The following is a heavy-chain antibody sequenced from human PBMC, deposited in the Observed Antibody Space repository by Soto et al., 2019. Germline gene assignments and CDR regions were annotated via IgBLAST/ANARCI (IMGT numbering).Heavy chain of an antibody. CDR2: IWNDGSKK. CDR1: GFSFSSYG. CDR3: ARSVGGGSDGTRDRLDY. J-gene: IGHJ4*02. Sequence: QVQLVESGGGVVQPGTSLGLSCVASGFSFSSYGMHWVRQPPGKGLEWVAVIWNDGSKKDYGDSVKDRFIVSRDSPKNMLYLQISSLRAEDTAIYYCARSVGGGSDGTRDRLDYWGQGTPVTVSS. D-gene: IGHD5-12*01. V-gene: IGHV3-33*01.